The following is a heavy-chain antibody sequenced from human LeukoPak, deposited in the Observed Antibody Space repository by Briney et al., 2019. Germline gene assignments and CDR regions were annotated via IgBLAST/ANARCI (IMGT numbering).Heavy chain of an antibody. CDR3: AADLQAFAFDI. D-gene: IGHD3-3*02. CDR2: IYYSGST. CDR1: VGSISSGGYY. J-gene: IGHJ3*02. V-gene: IGHV4-31*03. Sequence: SETLSLTCTVSVGSISSGGYYCSWVRQHPGKGLEWIGCIYYSGSTFHNPSLKSRVTITVDTSKNQFSLKLNSVTAADTAVYYCAADLQAFAFDIWGQGTMVTVSS.